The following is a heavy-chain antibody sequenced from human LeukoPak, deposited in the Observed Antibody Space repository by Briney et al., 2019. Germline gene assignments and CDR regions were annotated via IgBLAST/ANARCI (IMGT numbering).Heavy chain of an antibody. D-gene: IGHD7-27*01. CDR2: INTNTGNP. V-gene: IGHV7-4-1*02. J-gene: IGHJ6*02. CDR3: ASSGSSGEDYYYYGMDV. Sequence: ASVKVSCKASGYTFTSYAMDWVRQAPGQGLEWMGWINTNTGNPTYAQGFTGRFVFSLDTSVSTAYLQISSLKAEDTAVYYCASSGSSGEDYYYYGMDVWGQGTTVTVSS. CDR1: GYTFTSYA.